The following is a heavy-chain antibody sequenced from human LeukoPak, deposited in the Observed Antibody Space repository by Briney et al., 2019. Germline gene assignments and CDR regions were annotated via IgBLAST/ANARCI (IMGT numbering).Heavy chain of an antibody. V-gene: IGHV3-21*01. D-gene: IGHD6-13*01. CDR1: GLTFSSCS. Sequence: SGGSLRLSCAASGLTFSSCSMNWVRQAPGKGLEWVSGISVSSRYKNYADSMKGRFTISRDNAKNSLYLQMNSLRAEDTAVYYCARENDSSSWYRSAFDIWGQGTMVTVSS. CDR2: ISVSSRYK. CDR3: ARENDSSSWYRSAFDI. J-gene: IGHJ3*02.